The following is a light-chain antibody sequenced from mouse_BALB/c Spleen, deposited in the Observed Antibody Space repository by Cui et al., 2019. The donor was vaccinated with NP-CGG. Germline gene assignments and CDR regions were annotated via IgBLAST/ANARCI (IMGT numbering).Light chain of an antibody. CDR2: GTN. Sequence: AVVTQESALTTSPGQTVTLTCRSSTGAVTTSNYANWVQVKPIHLFTGLIGGTNNRAPGVPARFSGSLIGDKAALTITGAQTEDEAIYFCALWYSNHWVFGGGTKLTVL. V-gene: IGLV1*01. CDR3: ALWYSNHWV. CDR1: TGAVTTSNY. J-gene: IGLJ1*01.